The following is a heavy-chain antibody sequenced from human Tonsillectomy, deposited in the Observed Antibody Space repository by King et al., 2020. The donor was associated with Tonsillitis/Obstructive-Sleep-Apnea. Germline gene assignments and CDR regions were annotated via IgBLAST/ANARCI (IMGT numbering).Heavy chain of an antibody. CDR2: IRCDGSNK. V-gene: IGHV3-30*02. D-gene: IGHD6-19*01. J-gene: IGHJ4*02. Sequence: VQLVESGGGVVQPGESLRLSCAASGFTFSRYGMHWVRQAPGKGLEWVTFIRCDGSNKYYADSVKGRFTISRDNSKNTLYLQMNSLRAEDTAVYYCAKVLAGTGWSQAHYFFDYWGQGTLVTVSS. CDR3: AKVLAGTGWSQAHYFFDY. CDR1: GFTFSRYG.